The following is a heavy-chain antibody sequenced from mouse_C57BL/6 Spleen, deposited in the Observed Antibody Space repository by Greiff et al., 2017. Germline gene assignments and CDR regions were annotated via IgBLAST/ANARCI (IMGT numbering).Heavy chain of an antibody. V-gene: IGHV1-80*01. J-gene: IGHJ2*01. D-gene: IGHD3-2*02. CDR3: ARPAQAYYFDY. CDR1: GYAFSSYW. CDR2: IYPGDGDT. Sequence: QVQLQQSGAELVKPGASVKISCKASGYAFSSYWMNWVKQRPGKGLEWIGQIYPGDGDTNYNGKFKGKATLTADKASSTAYMQLSSLTSEDSAVYFCARPAQAYYFDYWGQGTTLTVSS.